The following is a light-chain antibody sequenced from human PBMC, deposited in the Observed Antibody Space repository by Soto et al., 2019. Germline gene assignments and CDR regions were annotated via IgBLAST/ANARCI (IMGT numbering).Light chain of an antibody. CDR3: SSYISSNTLV. Sequence: QSALTQPPSVSGSPGQSVTISCTGTSTDFVSYNRVSWYQQPPGTAPKLIIYEASNRPSGVPDRFSGSKSGNTASLTISGLQAEDEGDYYCSSYISSNTLVFGTGTKLTVL. CDR2: EAS. J-gene: IGLJ1*01. CDR1: STDFVSYNR. V-gene: IGLV2-18*02.